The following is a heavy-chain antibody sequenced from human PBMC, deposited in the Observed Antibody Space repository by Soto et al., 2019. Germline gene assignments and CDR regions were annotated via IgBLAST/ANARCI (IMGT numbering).Heavy chain of an antibody. V-gene: IGHV4-59*11. Sequence: PSETLSLTCAVYGGSFSGHYWSWIRQPPGKGLEWIGYIYYSGSTNYNPSLKSRVTISVDTSKNQFSLKLSSVTAADTAVYYCARGIIVLVPAATGWWFDPWGQGTLVTVSS. J-gene: IGHJ5*02. CDR2: IYYSGST. CDR1: GGSFSGHY. CDR3: ARGIIVLVPAATGWWFDP. D-gene: IGHD2-2*01.